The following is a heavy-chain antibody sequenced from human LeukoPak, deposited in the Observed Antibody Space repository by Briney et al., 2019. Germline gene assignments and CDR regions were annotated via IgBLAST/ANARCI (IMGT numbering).Heavy chain of an antibody. V-gene: IGHV3-23*01. Sequence: PGGSLRLSXAASGFTFSSYAMSWVGQAPGKGLEWVSAISGSGGSTYYADSVKGRFTISRDNSKNTLYLQMNSLRAEDTAVYYCAKSRGRWLQFFPEDYWGQGTLVTVSS. CDR1: GFTFSSYA. CDR2: ISGSGGST. CDR3: AKSRGRWLQFFPEDY. J-gene: IGHJ4*02. D-gene: IGHD5-24*01.